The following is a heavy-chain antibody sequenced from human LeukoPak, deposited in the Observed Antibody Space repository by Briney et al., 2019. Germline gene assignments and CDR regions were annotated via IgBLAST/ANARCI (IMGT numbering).Heavy chain of an antibody. D-gene: IGHD6-19*01. CDR2: MNPNSGNK. J-gene: IGHJ4*02. CDR1: GYTFTSSD. Sequence: ASVKVSCKASGYTFTSSDVNWVRQAPGQGLEWMGWMNPNSGNKGYAQKFRGRVTMTRNTSISTAYMELSSLRSEDTAVYYCARHPSVAGTKGGFDHWGQGTLVTVSS. V-gene: IGHV1-8*01. CDR3: ARHPSVAGTKGGFDH.